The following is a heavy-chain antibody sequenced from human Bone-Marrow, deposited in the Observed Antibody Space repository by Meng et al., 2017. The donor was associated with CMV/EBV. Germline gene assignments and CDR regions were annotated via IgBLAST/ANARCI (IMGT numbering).Heavy chain of an antibody. V-gene: IGHV3-53*01. CDR1: GFTVSSNY. J-gene: IGHJ4*02. CDR3: AREDGGNKGRGIRL. D-gene: IGHD4-23*01. CDR2: IYSGGST. Sequence: GGSLRLSCAASGFTVSSNYMSWVRQAPGKGLEWVSVIYSGGSTYYADSVKGRFTISRDNSKNTLYLQMNSLRAEDTAVYYCAREDGGNKGRGIRLWGQGTLVTVPS.